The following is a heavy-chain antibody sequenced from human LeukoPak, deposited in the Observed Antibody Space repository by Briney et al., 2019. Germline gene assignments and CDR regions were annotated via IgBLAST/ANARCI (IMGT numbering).Heavy chain of an antibody. Sequence: SETLSLTCTVSGGSISSGYYWGWIRQPPGKGLEWIGSIYHSGSTYYNPSLKSRVTISVDTSKNQFSLKLSSVTAADTAVYYCARAFRGIFGVFEAFDIWGQGTMVTVSS. CDR1: GGSISSGYY. J-gene: IGHJ3*02. CDR2: IYHSGST. D-gene: IGHD3-3*01. V-gene: IGHV4-38-2*02. CDR3: ARAFRGIFGVFEAFDI.